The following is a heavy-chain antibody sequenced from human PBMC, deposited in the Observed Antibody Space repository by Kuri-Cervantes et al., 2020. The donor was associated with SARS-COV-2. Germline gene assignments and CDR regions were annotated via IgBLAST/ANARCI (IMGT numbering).Heavy chain of an antibody. V-gene: IGHV3-21*01. J-gene: IGHJ4*02. Sequence: GESLKISCAASGFTFSSYSMNWVRQAPGKGLEWVSSISSSSSYIYYADSGKGRFTISRDNAKNSLYLQMNSLRAEDTAVYYCARAQRGLMVALNYWGQGTLVTVSS. D-gene: IGHD5-12*01. CDR1: GFTFSSYS. CDR3: ARAQRGLMVALNY. CDR2: ISSSSSYI.